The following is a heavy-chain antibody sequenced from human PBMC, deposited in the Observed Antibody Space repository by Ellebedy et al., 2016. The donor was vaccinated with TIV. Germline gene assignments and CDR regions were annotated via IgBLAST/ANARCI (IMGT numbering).Heavy chain of an antibody. Sequence: GESLKISXAASGFTFSSYAMSWVRQAPGKGLEWVSAIRGSGGSTYYADSVKGRFTISRDNSKNTLYLQMNSLRAEDTAVYYCAKDISYGGRYFQHWGQGTLVTVSS. CDR3: AKDISYGGRYFQH. J-gene: IGHJ1*01. V-gene: IGHV3-23*01. CDR2: IRGSGGST. CDR1: GFTFSSYA. D-gene: IGHD3-9*01.